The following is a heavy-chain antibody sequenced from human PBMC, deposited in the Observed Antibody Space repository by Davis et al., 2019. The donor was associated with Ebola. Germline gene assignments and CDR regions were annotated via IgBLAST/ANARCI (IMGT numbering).Heavy chain of an antibody. CDR2: VWFDGSHT. CDR3: AHVITFLYQSNGYYTRHFDN. V-gene: IGHV3-33*01. CDR1: GDTFSRHG. Sequence: PGGSLRLSCAASGDTFSRHGMHWVRQAPGKGLEWVAIVWFDGSHTYYADSVKGRFIISRDNSKNTLYLQMNSLRAEDTAVYFCAHVITFLYQSNGYYTRHFDNWGQGTLVTVSS. D-gene: IGHD3-22*01. J-gene: IGHJ4*02.